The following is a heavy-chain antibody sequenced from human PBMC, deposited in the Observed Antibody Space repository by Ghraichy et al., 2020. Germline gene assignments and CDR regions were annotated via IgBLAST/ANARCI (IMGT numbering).Heavy chain of an antibody. CDR2: ISAYTNKT. Sequence: ASVKVSCKTSGYTFTNYGIYWVRQAPGQGLEYMGWISAYTNKTNYVEKFQGRVTMTTESSTSTAYMEVRNLRSDDTAVFYCARGKHAGDFDFWGQGTLVTVSS. V-gene: IGHV1-18*01. D-gene: IGHD7-27*01. CDR1: GYTFTNYG. CDR3: ARGKHAGDFDF. J-gene: IGHJ4*02.